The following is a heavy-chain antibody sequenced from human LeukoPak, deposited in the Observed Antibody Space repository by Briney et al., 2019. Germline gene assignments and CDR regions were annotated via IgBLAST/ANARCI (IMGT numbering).Heavy chain of an antibody. D-gene: IGHD1-26*01. Sequence: ASVKVSCKVSGYTLTELSMHWVRQAPGKGLEWMGGFDPEDGETIYAQKFQGRVTMTEDTSTDTAYMELSNLRSEDTAFYYCATGLGAGGYYYYMDVWGKGTTVTISS. V-gene: IGHV1-24*01. J-gene: IGHJ6*03. CDR3: ATGLGAGGYYYYMDV. CDR2: FDPEDGET. CDR1: GYTLTELS.